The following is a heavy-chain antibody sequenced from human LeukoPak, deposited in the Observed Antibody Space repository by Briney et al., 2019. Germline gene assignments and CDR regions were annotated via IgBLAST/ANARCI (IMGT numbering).Heavy chain of an antibody. CDR3: ASSMVRGVYYMDV. J-gene: IGHJ6*03. CDR1: GGSISSYY. V-gene: IGHV4-59*01. CDR2: IYYSGST. Sequence: SETLSLTCTVSGGSISSYYWSWIRQPPGKGLEWIGYIYYSGSTNYNPSLKSRVTISVDTSKNQFSLKLSSVTAADTAVYYCASSMVRGVYYMDVWGKGTTVTVSS. D-gene: IGHD3-10*01.